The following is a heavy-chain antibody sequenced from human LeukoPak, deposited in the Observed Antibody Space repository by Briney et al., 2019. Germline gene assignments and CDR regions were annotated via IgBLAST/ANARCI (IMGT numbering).Heavy chain of an antibody. D-gene: IGHD1-7*01. Sequence: HPGGSLRLSCAASGFTFSNYAVSWVRQAPGKGLEWVSVIGTIPGVTYYTESVKGRFTISRDNSKNTVYLQMNNLRADDTALYFCAKAADTNYFRYGDYWGQGTLVTVSS. V-gene: IGHV3-23*01. CDR3: AKAADTNYFRYGDY. CDR1: GFTFSNYA. CDR2: IGTIPGVT. J-gene: IGHJ4*02.